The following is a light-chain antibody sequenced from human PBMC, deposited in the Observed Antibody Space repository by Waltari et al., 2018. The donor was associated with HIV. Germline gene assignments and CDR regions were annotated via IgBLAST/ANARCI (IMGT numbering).Light chain of an antibody. V-gene: IGLV1-51*01. CDR3: GTWDTSLNAGV. Sequence: HSVLTQPPAVSAAPGQKVTISCSGTTSNLGNNFFFWYQKLPGTAPKLLIFDNHKRPSGVSDRFSASKSATSATLDITGLHTGDEAEYYCGTWDTSLNAGVFGGGTKVSVL. CDR1: TSNLGNNF. J-gene: IGLJ2*01. CDR2: DNH.